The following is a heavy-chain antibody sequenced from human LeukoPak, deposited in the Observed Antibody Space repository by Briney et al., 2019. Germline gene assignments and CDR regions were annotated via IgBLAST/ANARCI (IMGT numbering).Heavy chain of an antibody. D-gene: IGHD3-22*01. CDR1: GGSISSGGYY. J-gene: IGHJ4*02. V-gene: IGHV4-31*03. CDR2: IYYTGST. Sequence: PSETLSLTCTVSGGSISSGGYYWSWIRQHPGKGLEWIAYIYYTGSTYYNPSLKSRLTISVDRSKNQFSLKLSSVTAADTAVYYCARLPLYYYDSSGYYYSYYFDYWGQGTLVTVSS. CDR3: ARLPLYYYDSSGYYYSYYFDY.